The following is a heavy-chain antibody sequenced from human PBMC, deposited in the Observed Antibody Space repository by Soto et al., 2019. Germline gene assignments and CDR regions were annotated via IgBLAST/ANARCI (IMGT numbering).Heavy chain of an antibody. J-gene: IGHJ6*02. V-gene: IGHV4-34*01. CDR3: ARGPTYYDFFVGMDV. D-gene: IGHD3-3*01. Sequence: QVQLHQWGAGLLKPSETLTLTCVVYGGSFSGYQWSWIRQPPKKGMEWIGEINYSGGTNYNPSLKSRVTISLDTSKDQFSLKLSSVTAAYTAIYHCARGPTYYDFFVGMDVWGQGATVTVSS. CDR2: INYSGGT. CDR1: GGSFSGYQ.